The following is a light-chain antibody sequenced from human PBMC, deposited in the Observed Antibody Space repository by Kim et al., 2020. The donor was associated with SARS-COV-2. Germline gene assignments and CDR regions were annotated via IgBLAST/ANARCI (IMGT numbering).Light chain of an antibody. CDR1: SLRSSY. J-gene: IGLJ2*01. CDR3: NSRDSSGNVV. V-gene: IGLV3-19*01. Sequence: VGLQQTVTTTRAGDSLRSSYASRYHQKPGQAPVLVTYGKNNRPSGIPHRFSGSTSGNTASLTTTAAQAEEEADYYCNSRDSSGNVVFGGGTQLTVL. CDR2: GKN.